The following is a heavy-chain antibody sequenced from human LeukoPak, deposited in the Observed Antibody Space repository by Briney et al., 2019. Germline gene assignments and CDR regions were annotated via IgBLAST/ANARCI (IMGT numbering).Heavy chain of an antibody. CDR2: INPNSGGT. D-gene: IGHD3-10*01. CDR3: ARVVRGVIIPPGFDP. V-gene: IGHV1-2*02. CDR1: GYTFTGYY. J-gene: IGHJ5*02. Sequence: ASVKVSCKASGYTFTGYYMHWVRQAPGQGLEWMGWINPNSGGTNYAQKFQGRVTMTRDTSISTAYMEQSRLRSDDTAVYYCARVVRGVIIPPGFDPWGQGTLVTVSS.